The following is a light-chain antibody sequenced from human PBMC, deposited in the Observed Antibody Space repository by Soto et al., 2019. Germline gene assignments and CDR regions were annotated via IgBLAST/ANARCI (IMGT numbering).Light chain of an antibody. CDR3: QQYSYSQK. Sequence: EIVMAQAPATLSVSPGERATLSCRSSQSVNSNLAWYQLKPGQAPRLLIYGASTRATGIPARFSGSGSGTEFTLIISRLESEDFAPYCCQQYSYSQKFGQGTKV. CDR1: QSVNSN. V-gene: IGKV3D-15*01. J-gene: IGKJ1*01. CDR2: GAS.